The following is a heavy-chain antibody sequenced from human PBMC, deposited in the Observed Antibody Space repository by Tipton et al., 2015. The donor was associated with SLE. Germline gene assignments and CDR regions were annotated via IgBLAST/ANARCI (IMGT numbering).Heavy chain of an antibody. CDR3: ATPYYYDTSGFPAFDI. CDR1: GFTFSDSY. CDR2: ISTIGSPI. V-gene: IGHV3-11*04. J-gene: IGHJ3*02. D-gene: IGHD3-22*01. Sequence: SLRLSCAASGFTFSDSYMSWIRQAPGKGLEWASFISTIGSPIYYTDSVKGRFTISRDNAKNSLYLHMNSLRVEDTAVYYCATPYYYDTSGFPAFDIWGQGTMVTVSS.